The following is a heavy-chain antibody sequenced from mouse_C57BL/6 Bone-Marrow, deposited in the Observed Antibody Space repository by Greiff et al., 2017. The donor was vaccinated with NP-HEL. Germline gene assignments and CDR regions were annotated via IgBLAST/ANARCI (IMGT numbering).Heavy chain of an antibody. D-gene: IGHD2-4*01. V-gene: IGHV1-64*01. Sequence: QVQLQQPGAELVKPGASVKLSCKASGYTFTSYWMHWVKQRPGQGLVWIGMIHPNSGSTNYNEKFKSKATLTVDKSSSTAYMQLSSLTSEDSAVYYCARKGIYYDYDDFDYWGQGTTLTVSS. CDR1: GYTFTSYW. J-gene: IGHJ2*01. CDR3: ARKGIYYDYDDFDY. CDR2: IHPNSGST.